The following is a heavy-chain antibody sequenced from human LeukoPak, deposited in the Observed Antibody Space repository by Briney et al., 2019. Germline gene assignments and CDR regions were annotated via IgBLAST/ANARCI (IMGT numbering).Heavy chain of an antibody. D-gene: IGHD3-22*01. V-gene: IGHV1-46*01. CDR1: GYTFTRHY. Sequence: GASVKVSCKASGYTFTRHYMHWVRQAPGQGLEWMGVINPGGSWTSYAQKFQGRVTMTRDMSTSTDYMELSSLRSEDTAVYYCARVPITAYYYDSSGQGTNAFDIWGQGTMVTVSS. CDR3: ARVPITAYYYDSSGQGTNAFDI. CDR2: INPGGSWT. J-gene: IGHJ3*02.